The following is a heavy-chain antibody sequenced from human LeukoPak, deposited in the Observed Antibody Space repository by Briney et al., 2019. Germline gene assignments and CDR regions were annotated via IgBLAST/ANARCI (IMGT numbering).Heavy chain of an antibody. V-gene: IGHV3-7*01. D-gene: IGHD2-2*01. CDR1: GFTFSSYS. Sequence: GGSLRLSCAASGFTFSSYSMNWVRQAPGKGLEWVANIKQDGSEKYYVDSVKGRFTISRDNAKNSLYLQMNSLRAEDTAVYYCARDRRCSSTSCYYFDYWGQGTLVTVSS. CDR3: ARDRRCSSTSCYYFDY. J-gene: IGHJ4*02. CDR2: IKQDGSEK.